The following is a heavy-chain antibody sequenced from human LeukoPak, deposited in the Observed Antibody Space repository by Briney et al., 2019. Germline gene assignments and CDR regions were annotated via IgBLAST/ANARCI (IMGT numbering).Heavy chain of an antibody. CDR3: ARVGEGRYYQYYYMDV. CDR2: ISKNGGNT. CDR1: GFTLSSYA. D-gene: IGHD1-26*01. Sequence: GGSLRLSCAASGFTLSSYAMHWVRQAPGKGLEYVSAISKNGGNTYYANSVKGRFSISSDNSKNTLYLQMGSLRTEDMAVYYCARVGEGRYYQYYYMDVWGKGTTVTVSS. V-gene: IGHV3-64*01. J-gene: IGHJ6*03.